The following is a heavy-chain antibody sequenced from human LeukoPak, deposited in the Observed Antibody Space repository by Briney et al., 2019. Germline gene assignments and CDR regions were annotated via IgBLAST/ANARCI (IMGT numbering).Heavy chain of an antibody. CDR1: GFTFTSYG. CDR2: ITYDGYYK. J-gene: IGHJ4*02. CDR3: ARDLSPVVRASPMGY. D-gene: IGHD3-10*01. Sequence: GGSLRLSCAASGFTFTSYGMHWVRQSPGKGLEWVALITYDGYYKYYSDSVKGRFTISSDTSKNTLYLQMNSLRAEDTAVYYCARDLSPVVRASPMGYWGQGTPVTVSS. V-gene: IGHV3-30*03.